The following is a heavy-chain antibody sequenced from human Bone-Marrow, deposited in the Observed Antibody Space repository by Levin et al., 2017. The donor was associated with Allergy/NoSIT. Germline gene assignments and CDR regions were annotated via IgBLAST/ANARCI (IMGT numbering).Heavy chain of an antibody. CDR2: INEDGNVI. CDR3: SKDTFGGEDQ. D-gene: IGHD3-16*01. Sequence: GESLKISCAGSGFRVNNYWMHWVRQAPGEGLEWVSRINEDGNVINYADSVKGRFTIYRDNAKNTLYLHMNSLRVGDTAVYFCSKDTFGGEDQWGQGTLVTVSS. CDR1: GFRVNNYW. V-gene: IGHV3-74*01. J-gene: IGHJ4*01.